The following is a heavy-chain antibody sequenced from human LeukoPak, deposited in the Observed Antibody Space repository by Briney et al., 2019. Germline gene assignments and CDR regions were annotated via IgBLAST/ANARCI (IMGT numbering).Heavy chain of an antibody. CDR2: TYYRSKWYN. CDR1: GYSVSSNSSA. CDR3: AREEWLVRGGGFDY. Sequence: PSQTLSLTCAISGYSVSSNSSAWNWIRQSPSRGLEWLGRTYYRSKWYNDYAVSVKTRITINPDTSKNQSSLQLNSVTREETAVYYCAREEWLVRGGGFDYWGQGTLVTVPS. J-gene: IGHJ4*02. D-gene: IGHD6-19*01. V-gene: IGHV6-1*01.